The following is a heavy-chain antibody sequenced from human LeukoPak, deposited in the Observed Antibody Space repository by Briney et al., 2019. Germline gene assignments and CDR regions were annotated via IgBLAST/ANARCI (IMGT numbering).Heavy chain of an antibody. Sequence: PSETLSLTCSVSGASIDRSTYYWGWIRQPPGKGLEWIGSVYYSGSTYFNSALKSRVTISVDTSKNQFSLKLYSVTAADTSVYFCARIAAPGLAWGQGTLVTVSS. CDR3: ARIAAPGLA. D-gene: IGHD6-25*01. CDR2: VYYSGST. J-gene: IGHJ5*02. CDR1: GASIDRSTYY. V-gene: IGHV4-39*01.